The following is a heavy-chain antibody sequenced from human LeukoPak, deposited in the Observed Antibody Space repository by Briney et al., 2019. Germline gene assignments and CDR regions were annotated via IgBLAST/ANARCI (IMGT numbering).Heavy chain of an antibody. CDR1: GFTFSSYV. J-gene: IGHJ4*02. D-gene: IGHD5-18*01. V-gene: IGHV3-30*18. CDR2: ISYDGSNK. Sequence: GRSLRLSCAASGFTFSSYVMHWVRQAPGKGLEWVAVISYDGSNKYYADSVKGRFTISRDNSKNTLYLQMNSLRAEDTAVYYCAKDGGYSYGYDYWGQGTLVTVSS. CDR3: AKDGGYSYGYDY.